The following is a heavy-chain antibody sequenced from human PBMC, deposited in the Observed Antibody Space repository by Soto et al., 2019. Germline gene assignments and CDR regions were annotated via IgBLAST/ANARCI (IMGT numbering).Heavy chain of an antibody. CDR1: GFTVSSNY. V-gene: IGHV3-53*02. CDR3: ASLSGSYYYDY. CDR2: IYSGGST. Sequence: EVQLVETGGGLIQPGGSLRLSCAASGFTVSSNYMSWVCQAPGKGLEWVSVIYSGGSTYYADSVKGRFTISRDNSKNTLYLQMNSLRAEDTAVYYCASLSGSYYYDYWGQGTLVTVSS. J-gene: IGHJ4*02. D-gene: IGHD1-26*01.